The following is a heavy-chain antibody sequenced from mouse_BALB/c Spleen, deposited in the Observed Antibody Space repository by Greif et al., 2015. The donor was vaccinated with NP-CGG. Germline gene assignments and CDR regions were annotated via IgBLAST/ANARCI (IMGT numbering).Heavy chain of an antibody. CDR3: TRGGGNYGFDY. CDR2: ISSGGSYT. V-gene: IGHV5-6-4*01. D-gene: IGHD2-1*01. J-gene: IGHJ2*01. Sequence: EVKLVESGGGLVKPGGSLKLSCAASGFTFSSYTMSWVRQTPEKRLEWVATISSGGSYTYYPDSVKGRFTISRDNAKNPLYLQMSSLKSEDTAMYYCTRGGGNYGFDYWGQGTTLTVSS. CDR1: GFTFSSYT.